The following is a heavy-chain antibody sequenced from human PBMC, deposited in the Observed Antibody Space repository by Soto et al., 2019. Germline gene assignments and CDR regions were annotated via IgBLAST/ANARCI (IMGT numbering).Heavy chain of an antibody. CDR2: FYSGATT. CDR1: GFNVSNNY. J-gene: IGHJ6*02. Sequence: EVQLVETGGGLNQPGGSLRLSCAASGFNVSNNYMTWVRQAPGKGLEWVSVFYSGATTYYADSVKGRCTISRDNSKNTLYLQMHSLRAEDTAVYYCARGNGNYNYFGLDVWGQGTTVTVSS. CDR3: ARGNGNYNYFGLDV. D-gene: IGHD3-16*01. V-gene: IGHV3-53*02.